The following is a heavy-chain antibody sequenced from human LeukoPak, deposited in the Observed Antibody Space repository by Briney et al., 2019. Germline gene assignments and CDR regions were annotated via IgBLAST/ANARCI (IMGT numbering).Heavy chain of an antibody. D-gene: IGHD4-11*01. CDR2: VDPDDGQR. J-gene: IGHJ5*02. CDR1: GYTLNDIS. Sequence: GSVKVSCKISGYTLNDISVHWVRQPPGKGLEWMGGVDPDDGQRVYAQRFQGRVTMTEDTSTNTAYMELSRLRSEDTAVYFCAAVSGHYTLLDASGQGALVTVST. CDR3: AAVSGHYTLLDA. V-gene: IGHV1-24*01.